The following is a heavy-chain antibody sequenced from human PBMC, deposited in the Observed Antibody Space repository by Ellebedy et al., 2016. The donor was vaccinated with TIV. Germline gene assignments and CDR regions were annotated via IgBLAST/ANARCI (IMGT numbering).Heavy chain of an antibody. Sequence: GGSLRLSXAASGFSFSNYWMSWVRQAPGKGLEWVAHIDPAGSEGFHVDSVKGRFTISRDNARNSLYLQMNSLRVEDTALYYCARSTHSSADYWGQGTLVSVSS. CDR2: IDPAGSEG. CDR1: GFSFSNYW. D-gene: IGHD6-19*01. J-gene: IGHJ4*02. CDR3: ARSTHSSADY. V-gene: IGHV3-7*01.